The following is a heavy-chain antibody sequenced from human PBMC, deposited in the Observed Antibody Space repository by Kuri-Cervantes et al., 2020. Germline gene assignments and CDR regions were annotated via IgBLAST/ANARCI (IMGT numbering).Heavy chain of an antibody. V-gene: IGHV3-30*18. CDR3: AKVKGKMPSPVPDY. CDR1: GFTFSSYG. CDR2: ISYDGSNK. D-gene: IGHD2-2*01. J-gene: IGHJ4*02. Sequence: GESLKISCAASGFTFSSYGMHWVRQAPGKGLEWVAVISYDGSNKYYADSVKGRFTISRDNSKNTLYLQMNSLRAEDTAVYYCAKVKGKMPSPVPDYWGQGTLVTVSS.